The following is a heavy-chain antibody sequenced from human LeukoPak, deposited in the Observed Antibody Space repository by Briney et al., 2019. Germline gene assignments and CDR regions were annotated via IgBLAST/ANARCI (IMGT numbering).Heavy chain of an antibody. CDR3: AKEGSLYCSSTSCYGAIDY. V-gene: IGHV3-23*01. D-gene: IGHD2-2*01. Sequence: GATLRISCAASGFTFSSYGMSWVRQAPGKGLEWVSAISGSGGSTYYADSVKGRFTISRDNSKNTLYLQMNSLRAEDTAVYYCAKEGSLYCSSTSCYGAIDYWGQGTLVTVSS. CDR2: ISGSGGST. CDR1: GFTFSSYG. J-gene: IGHJ4*02.